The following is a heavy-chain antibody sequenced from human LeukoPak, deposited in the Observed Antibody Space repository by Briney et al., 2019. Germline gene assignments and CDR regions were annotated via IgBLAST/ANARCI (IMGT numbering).Heavy chain of an antibody. V-gene: IGHV1-18*01. J-gene: IGHJ4*02. CDR3: ARDRIMHYYDSSGYYYGRDY. D-gene: IGHD3-22*01. Sequence: ASVTVSCKASDYTFTCYGISWVRQAPGQGLEWMGWIGPYNGNTKYAQRFQGRVTMTTETPTSTAYMELRSLRSDDTAVYYCARDRIMHYYDSSGYYYGRDYWGQGTLVTVSS. CDR2: IGPYNGNT. CDR1: DYTFTCYG.